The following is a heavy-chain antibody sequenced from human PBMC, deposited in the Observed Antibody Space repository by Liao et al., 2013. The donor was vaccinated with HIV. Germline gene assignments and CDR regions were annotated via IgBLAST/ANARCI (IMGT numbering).Heavy chain of an antibody. D-gene: IGHD3-3*01. Sequence: QLQLQESGPGLVKPSQTLSLTCTVSGGSISSDTYYLSWIRQPAGKGLEWIGRIFTSGSTNYNPSLKSRVTISVDTSNNQFSLKLSSVTAADTAVYYCARVPPLNYDFWRGAFDIWGQGTMVTVSS. V-gene: IGHV4-61*02. CDR3: ARVPPLNYDFWRGAFDI. J-gene: IGHJ3*02. CDR1: GGSISSDTYY. CDR2: IFTSGST.